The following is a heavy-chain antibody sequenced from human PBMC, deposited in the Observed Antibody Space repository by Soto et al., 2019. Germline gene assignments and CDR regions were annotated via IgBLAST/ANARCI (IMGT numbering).Heavy chain of an antibody. Sequence: GGSLRLSCAASGFTFSSYGMHWVRQAPGKGLEWVAHIWYDGSNKDYADSVKGRFTISRDNSKNTLYLQINSLRVEDTAVYYCARDLSTSSGRPQYYWGQGTLVTVSS. CDR2: IWYDGSNK. CDR1: GFTFSSYG. D-gene: IGHD6-19*01. J-gene: IGHJ4*02. V-gene: IGHV3-33*01. CDR3: ARDLSTSSGRPQYY.